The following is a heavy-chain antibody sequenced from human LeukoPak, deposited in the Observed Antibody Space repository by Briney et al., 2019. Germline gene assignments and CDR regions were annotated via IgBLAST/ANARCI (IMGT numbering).Heavy chain of an antibody. CDR3: ARDGDYGDYFDY. CDR2: ISGSGGST. Sequence: GGSLRLSCAASGFTFSSYSMNWVRLAPGKGLEWVSAISGSGGSTYYADSVKGRFTISRDNAKNSLYLQMNSLRAEDTAVYYCARDGDYGDYFDYWGQGTLVTVSS. J-gene: IGHJ4*02. D-gene: IGHD4-17*01. CDR1: GFTFSSYS. V-gene: IGHV3-21*01.